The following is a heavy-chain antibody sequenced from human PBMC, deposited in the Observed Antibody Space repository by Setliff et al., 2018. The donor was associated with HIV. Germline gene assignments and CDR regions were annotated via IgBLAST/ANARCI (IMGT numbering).Heavy chain of an antibody. CDR3: ARLGYSGSLVGAFDI. Sequence: PSETLSLTCTVSGASISSYYWNWFRQPAGKGLESLGRIYTSGNMIYNPSLKSRTTMSADTTRNQLYLKLSSVAAADAAVYYCARLGYSGSLVGAFDIWGQGTMVTVSS. D-gene: IGHD1-26*01. CDR2: IYTSGNM. CDR1: GASISSYY. V-gene: IGHV4-4*07. J-gene: IGHJ3*02.